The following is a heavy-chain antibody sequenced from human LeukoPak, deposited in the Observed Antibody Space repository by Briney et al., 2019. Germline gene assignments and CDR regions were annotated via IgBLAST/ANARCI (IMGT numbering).Heavy chain of an antibody. CDR2: INRNSGDT. Sequence: ASVKVSCKASGYTFTGYYMHWVRQAPGQGLEWMGWINRNSGDTNYAQKFQGRVTMTRDTFISTVYMELSRLRSDDTAVYYCARAKVYDNSGGDVFDIWGQGTMVTVSS. J-gene: IGHJ3*02. D-gene: IGHD3-22*01. V-gene: IGHV1-2*02. CDR1: GYTFTGYY. CDR3: ARAKVYDNSGGDVFDI.